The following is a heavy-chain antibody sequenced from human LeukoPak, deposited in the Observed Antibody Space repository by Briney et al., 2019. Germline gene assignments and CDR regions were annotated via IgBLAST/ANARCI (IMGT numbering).Heavy chain of an antibody. V-gene: IGHV1-46*01. CDR3: VREASGGYFDY. D-gene: IGHD3-16*01. CDR1: GYTFTTYH. Sequence: ASVKVSCKASGYTFTTYHMNWVRQAPGQGLEWMGTTSPSAGNTNYAQSFRGRVTMTRDTSTSIVYMELTSLTSEDTAVYYCVREASGGYFDYWGQGTQVTVSS. J-gene: IGHJ4*02. CDR2: TSPSAGNT.